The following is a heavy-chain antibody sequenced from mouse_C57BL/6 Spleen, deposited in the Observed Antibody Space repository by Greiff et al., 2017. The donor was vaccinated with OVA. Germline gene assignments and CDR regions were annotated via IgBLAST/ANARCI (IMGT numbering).Heavy chain of an antibody. CDR2: IWSGGST. V-gene: IGHV2-2*01. CDR1: GFSLTSYG. J-gene: IGHJ4*01. CDR3: ARNFGVTAVVVPYAMDY. Sequence: QVQLQQSGPGLVQPSQSLSITCTVSGFSLTSYGVHWVRQSPGKGLEWLGVIWSGGSTDYNAAFISRLSISKDNSKSQVFFKMNSLQADDTAIYYCARNFGVTAVVVPYAMDYWGQGTSVTVSS. D-gene: IGHD1-1*01.